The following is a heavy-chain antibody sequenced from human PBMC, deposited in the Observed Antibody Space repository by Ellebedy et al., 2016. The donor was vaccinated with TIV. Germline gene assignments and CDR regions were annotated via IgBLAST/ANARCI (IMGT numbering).Heavy chain of an antibody. CDR2: IIPIFGTA. J-gene: IGHJ4*02. CDR1: GGTFSSYA. Sequence: AASVQVSCKASGGTFSSYAISWLRQAAGQGLEGMGGIIPIFGTANYAQKFQGRVTITADESTSTAYMELSSLRSEDADVYYCAAGSPSTISSPNFDYWGQGTLVTVSS. D-gene: IGHD2-2*01. CDR3: AAGSPSTISSPNFDY. V-gene: IGHV1-69*13.